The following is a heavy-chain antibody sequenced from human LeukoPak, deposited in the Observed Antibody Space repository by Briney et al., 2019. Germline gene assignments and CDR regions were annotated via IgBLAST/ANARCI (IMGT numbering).Heavy chain of an antibody. CDR1: GGSISSGGYS. CDR3: ARSSTSRKNYYYYGMDV. V-gene: IGHV4-30-2*01. CDR2: IYHSGST. D-gene: IGHD2-2*01. J-gene: IGHJ6*02. Sequence: SETLSLTCAVSGGSISSGGYSWSWLRQPPGKGLEWIGYIYHSGSTYYNPSLKSRVTISVDRSKNQFSLKLSSVTAADTAVYYCARSSTSRKNYYYYGMDVWGQGTTVTVSS.